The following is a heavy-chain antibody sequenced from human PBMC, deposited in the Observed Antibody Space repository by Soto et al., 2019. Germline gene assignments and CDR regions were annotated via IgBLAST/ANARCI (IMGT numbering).Heavy chain of an antibody. D-gene: IGHD6-13*01. Sequence: QVQLVESGGGVVQPGRSLRLSCAASGFTFSSYGMHWVRQAPGKGLEWVAVISYDGSNKYYADSVKGRFTISRDNSKNTLYLQMNSLRAEGTAVYYCAKDILEEQLVQGWFDPWGQGTLVTVSS. CDR3: AKDILEEQLVQGWFDP. CDR1: GFTFSSYG. V-gene: IGHV3-30*18. J-gene: IGHJ5*02. CDR2: ISYDGSNK.